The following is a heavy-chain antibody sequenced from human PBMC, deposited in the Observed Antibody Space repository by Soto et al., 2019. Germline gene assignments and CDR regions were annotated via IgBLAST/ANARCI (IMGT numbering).Heavy chain of an antibody. CDR2: IIPIFGTA. Sequence: SVKVSCKASGGTFSSYAISWVRQAPGQGLEWMGGIIPIFGTANYAQKFQGRVTITADESTSTAYMELSSLRSEDTAVYYCARDVERMADAFDIWGQGTMVTVSS. V-gene: IGHV1-69*13. CDR1: GGTFSSYA. J-gene: IGHJ3*02. CDR3: ARDVERMADAFDI. D-gene: IGHD2-15*01.